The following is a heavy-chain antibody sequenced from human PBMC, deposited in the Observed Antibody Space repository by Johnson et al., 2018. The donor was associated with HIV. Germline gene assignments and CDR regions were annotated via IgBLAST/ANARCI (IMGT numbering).Heavy chain of an antibody. CDR2: INQDGSDK. V-gene: IGHV3-7*03. D-gene: IGHD1-26*01. Sequence: VQLVESGGGVVQPGRSLRLSCAASGFTFSSYAMHWVRQAPGKGLEWVANINQDGSDKYYVDSVKGRFTISRDNAQNSLHLQMNGLRAEDTAVYYCARDRVHGGSYYSGAFDIWGPGTVVTVSS. CDR1: GFTFSSYA. J-gene: IGHJ3*02. CDR3: ARDRVHGGSYYSGAFDI.